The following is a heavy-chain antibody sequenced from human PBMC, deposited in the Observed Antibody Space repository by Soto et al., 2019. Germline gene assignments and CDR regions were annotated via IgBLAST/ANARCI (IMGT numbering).Heavy chain of an antibody. V-gene: IGHV1-18*01. J-gene: IGHJ6*02. Sequence: QVQLVQSGAEVKKPGASVKVSCKASGYTFTNYGISWVRQAPGQGLEWMGWISAYNGNINYAQKLQGRVTMTTDTPTSTAYMKLRSLRSDDTAMYYYASSYRCGNCYSNLPFVYYYYGMDVWGQGTTVTVSS. CDR1: GYTFTNYG. D-gene: IGHD2-21*02. CDR2: ISAYNGNI. CDR3: ASSYRCGNCYSNLPFVYYYYGMDV.